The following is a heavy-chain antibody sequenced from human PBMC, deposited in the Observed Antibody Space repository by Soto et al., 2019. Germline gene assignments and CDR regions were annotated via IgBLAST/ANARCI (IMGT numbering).Heavy chain of an antibody. V-gene: IGHV5-51*01. Sequence: GESLKISCKGSGYSFTSYWIGWVRQMPGKGLEWMGIIYPGDSGTRYSPSFQGQVTISADKSISTAYLQWSSLKASDTAMYYCARSGCSGGSCYFDYYYYYGMDVWGQGTTVTVSS. CDR3: ARSGCSGGSCYFDYYYYYGMDV. J-gene: IGHJ6*02. CDR2: IYPGDSGT. D-gene: IGHD2-15*01. CDR1: GYSFTSYW.